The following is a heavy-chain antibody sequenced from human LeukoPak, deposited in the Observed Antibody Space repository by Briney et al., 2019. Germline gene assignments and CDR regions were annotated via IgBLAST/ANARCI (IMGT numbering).Heavy chain of an antibody. CDR1: GFTFSSYW. J-gene: IGHJ4*02. CDR3: ARNLELEFDY. CDR2: IKPDGTEK. V-gene: IGHV3-7*05. D-gene: IGHD6-13*01. Sequence: GGSLRLSCAASGFTFSSYWMSWVRQAPGKGLEWVAIIKPDGTEKYYVDSLRGRFTISRDNAKNSLYLQMNSLRAADTAVYYCARNLELEFDYWGQGNLVTVST.